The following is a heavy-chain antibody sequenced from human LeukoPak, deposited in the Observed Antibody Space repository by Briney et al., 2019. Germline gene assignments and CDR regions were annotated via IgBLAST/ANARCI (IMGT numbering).Heavy chain of an antibody. CDR3: ATSGSGWYRFDY. Sequence: GGSLRLSCAASGFTFSSYAMHWVRQAPGKGLEWVAVISYDGSNKYYADSVKGRFTISRDNSKNTLYLQMNSLRVEDTAVYYCATSGSGWYRFDYWGQGTLVSVSS. V-gene: IGHV3-30-3*01. J-gene: IGHJ4*02. CDR2: ISYDGSNK. CDR1: GFTFSSYA. D-gene: IGHD6-19*01.